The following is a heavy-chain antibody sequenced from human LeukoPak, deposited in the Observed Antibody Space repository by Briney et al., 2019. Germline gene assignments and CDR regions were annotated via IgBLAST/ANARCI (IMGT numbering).Heavy chain of an antibody. J-gene: IGHJ5*02. V-gene: IGHV4-59*01. CDR1: GGSISSYY. D-gene: IGHD3-3*01. CDR3: ARTTGLEWLSPIYNWFDP. Sequence: SETLSLTCTVSGGSISSYYWSWIRQPPGKGLEWIGYIYYSGSTNYNPSLKSRVTISVDTSKNQFSLKLSSVTAADTAVYYCARTTGLEWLSPIYNWFDPWGQGTLVTVSS. CDR2: IYYSGST.